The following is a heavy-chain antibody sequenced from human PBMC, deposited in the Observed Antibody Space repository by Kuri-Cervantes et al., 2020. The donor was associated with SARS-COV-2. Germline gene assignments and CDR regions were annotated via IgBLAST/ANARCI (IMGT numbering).Heavy chain of an antibody. V-gene: IGHV3-30-3*01. CDR2: ISYDGSNK. CDR1: GFTFSSYA. D-gene: IGHD3-22*01. J-gene: IGHJ3*02. CDR3: ARDLPLLGGYAPDAFDI. Sequence: LSLTCAASGFTFSSYAMHWVRQAPGKGLEWVAVISYDGSNKYYADSVKGRFTISRDNAKNSLYLQMNSLRAEDTAVYYCARDLPLLGGYAPDAFDIWGQGTMVTVSS.